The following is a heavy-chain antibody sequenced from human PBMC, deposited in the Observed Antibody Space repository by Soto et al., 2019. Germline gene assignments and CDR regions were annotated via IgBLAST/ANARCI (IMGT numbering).Heavy chain of an antibody. CDR3: ATSQGSSTSLEIYNYYYYGMDV. J-gene: IGHJ6*02. D-gene: IGHD2-2*01. CDR1: GGTFSSYA. CDR2: IIPISGTA. V-gene: IGHV1-69*01. Sequence: QVQLVQSGAEVKKPGSSVKVSCKASGGTFSSYAISWVRQAPGQGLEWMGGIIPISGTANYAQKFQGRVTITADESTSTAYMELSSRRSEDTAVYYCATSQGSSTSLEIYNYYYYGMDVWGQGTTVTVSS.